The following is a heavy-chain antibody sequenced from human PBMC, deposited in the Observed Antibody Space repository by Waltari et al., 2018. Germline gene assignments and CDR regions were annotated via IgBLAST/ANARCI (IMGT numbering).Heavy chain of an antibody. CDR2: INAGNGNT. Sequence: QVQLVQSGAEVKKPGASVKVSCKASGYTFTSYALHWMRQAPGQRPEWMGWINAGNGNTKYSQKFQGRVTITRDTSASTAYMELSSLRSEDTAVYYCARDGGVTQWELPKYYFDYWGQGTLVTVSS. D-gene: IGHD1-26*01. CDR1: GYTFTSYA. CDR3: ARDGGVTQWELPKYYFDY. V-gene: IGHV1-3*01. J-gene: IGHJ4*02.